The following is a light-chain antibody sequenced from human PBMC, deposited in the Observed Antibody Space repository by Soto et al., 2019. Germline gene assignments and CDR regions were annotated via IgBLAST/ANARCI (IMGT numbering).Light chain of an antibody. V-gene: IGKV3-20*01. J-gene: IGKJ3*01. Sequence: EIVLTQSPGTLSLSPGERATLSCRASQSVSSIYLAWYQHKPGQGPRLLIYGASSRATGIPDRFSGSGSGTDFTLTISRLEPEDFALYYCQKYGSSFTFGPGTKVYIK. CDR2: GAS. CDR3: QKYGSSFT. CDR1: QSVSSIY.